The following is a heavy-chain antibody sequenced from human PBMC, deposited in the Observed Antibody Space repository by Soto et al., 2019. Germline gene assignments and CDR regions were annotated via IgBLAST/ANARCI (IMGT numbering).Heavy chain of an antibody. CDR2: INAGNGNT. CDR3: ARVAATKAKPPHFDY. D-gene: IGHD1-26*01. V-gene: IGHV1-3*01. Sequence: ASVKVSCKASGYTFTSYAMHWVRQAPGQRLEWMGWINAGNGNTKYSQKFQGRVTITRDTSASTAYMELSSLRSEDTAVYYCARVAATKAKPPHFDYWGQGTLVTVSS. J-gene: IGHJ4*02. CDR1: GYTFTSYA.